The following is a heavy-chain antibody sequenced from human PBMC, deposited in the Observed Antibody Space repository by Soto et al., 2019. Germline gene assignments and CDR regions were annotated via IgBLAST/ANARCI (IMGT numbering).Heavy chain of an antibody. Sequence: GGSLRLSCAASGFTFSSYAMSWVRQAPGKGLEWVSAISGSGGSTYYADSVKGRFTISRDNSKSTLYLQMNSLRAEDTAVYYCAKDRCSGGSCRGERYFDYWGQGTLVTVSS. CDR3: AKDRCSGGSCRGERYFDY. J-gene: IGHJ4*02. D-gene: IGHD2-15*01. CDR2: ISGSGGST. V-gene: IGHV3-23*01. CDR1: GFTFSSYA.